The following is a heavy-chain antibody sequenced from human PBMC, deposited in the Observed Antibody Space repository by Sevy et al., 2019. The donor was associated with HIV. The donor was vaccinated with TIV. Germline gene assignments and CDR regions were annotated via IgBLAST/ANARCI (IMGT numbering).Heavy chain of an antibody. CDR3: ARLVGAIDC. V-gene: IGHV3-23*01. CDR1: GFTFSTYA. CDR2: ISGSGDNT. D-gene: IGHD1-26*01. J-gene: IGHJ4*02. Sequence: GGSLRLSCAASGFTFSTYAMSWVRQAPGKGLEWVSAISGSGDNTYYADSVKGRFTISRDNSKNTLYLQMNSLRAEDTAVYYCARLVGAIDCWGQGTLVTVSS.